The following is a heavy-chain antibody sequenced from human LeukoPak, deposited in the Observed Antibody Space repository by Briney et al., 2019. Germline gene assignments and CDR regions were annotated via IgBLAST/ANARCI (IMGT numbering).Heavy chain of an antibody. Sequence: PGGSLRLSCEASGFTFSGYAMSWVRQAPGKGLEWVSAISGSGGSTYYADSVKGRFTISRDNSKNTLYLQMNSLRAEDTAVYYCAKQAPYYDFWSGYFLTLFDYWGQGTLVTVSS. CDR3: AKQAPYYDFWSGYFLTLFDY. CDR2: ISGSGGST. CDR1: GFTFSGYA. J-gene: IGHJ4*02. V-gene: IGHV3-23*01. D-gene: IGHD3-3*01.